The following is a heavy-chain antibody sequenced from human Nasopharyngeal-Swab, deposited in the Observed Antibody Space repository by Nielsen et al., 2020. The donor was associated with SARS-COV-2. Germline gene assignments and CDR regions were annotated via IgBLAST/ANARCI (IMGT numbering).Heavy chain of an antibody. V-gene: IGHV1-46*02. CDR3: ARRGRCSGSSCDMDV. Sequence: ASVKVSCKASGYTFNNYYIHVVRQAPGQGLEWMGIINPGSGGTTYAQKFQGRVTMTRDTSTSTVFMDLSSLRSEDTAVYYCARRGRCSGSSCDMDVWGQGTTVTVSS. CDR1: GYTFNNYY. CDR2: INPGSGGT. D-gene: IGHD2-2*01. J-gene: IGHJ6*02.